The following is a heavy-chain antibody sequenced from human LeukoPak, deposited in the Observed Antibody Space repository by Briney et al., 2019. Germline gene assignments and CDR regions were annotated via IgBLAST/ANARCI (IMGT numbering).Heavy chain of an antibody. V-gene: IGHV3-33*03. Sequence: PGGSLRLSCAASGFTFSSYGIHWVRQAPGKGLEWVAVIGKDGAAKHYAESVRGRFTISRDNSKNSLYLQMNSLRAEDTAVYYCATNLDYADAFDIWGQGTMVTVSS. J-gene: IGHJ3*02. D-gene: IGHD4-17*01. CDR2: IGKDGAAK. CDR3: ATNLDYADAFDI. CDR1: GFTFSSYG.